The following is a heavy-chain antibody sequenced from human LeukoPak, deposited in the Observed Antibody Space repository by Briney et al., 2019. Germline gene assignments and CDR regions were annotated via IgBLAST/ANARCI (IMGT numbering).Heavy chain of an antibody. CDR2: FDPEDGET. J-gene: IGHJ6*03. Sequence: ASVKVSCKVSGYTLTELSMHWVRQAPGKGLEWMGGFDPEDGETIYAQKFQGRVTMTEDTSTDTAYMELSSLRSEDTAVHYCATSTGKYDSSGYYYYYYYMDVWGKGTTVTVSS. CDR1: GYTLTELS. V-gene: IGHV1-24*01. CDR3: ATSTGKYDSSGYYYYYYYMDV. D-gene: IGHD3-22*01.